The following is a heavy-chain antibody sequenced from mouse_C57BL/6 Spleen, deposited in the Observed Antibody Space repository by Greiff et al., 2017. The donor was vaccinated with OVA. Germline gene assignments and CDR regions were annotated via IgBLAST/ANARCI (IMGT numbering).Heavy chain of an antibody. CDR2: IHPNSGST. D-gene: IGHD1-1*01. V-gene: IGHV1-64*01. J-gene: IGHJ2*01. CDR1: GYTFTSYW. Sequence: QVQLQQPGAELVKPGASVKLSCKASGYTFTSYWMHWVKQRPGQGLEWIGMIHPNSGSTNYNEKFKSKATLTVDKSSSTAYMQLSSLTSEDSAVYYCARATTVVATGGFDYWGQGTTLTVSS. CDR3: ARATTVVATGGFDY.